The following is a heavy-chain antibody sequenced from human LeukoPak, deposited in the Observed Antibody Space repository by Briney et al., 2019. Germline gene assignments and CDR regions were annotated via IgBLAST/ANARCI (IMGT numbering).Heavy chain of an antibody. CDR1: GYTFTGYY. Sequence: ASVKVSCKASGYTFTGYYMHWVRQAPGRGLEWMGWINPNSGGTNYAQKFQGRVTMTRDTSISTASLELSRLRSDDTAVYYCAREVGYDSSGYYDYYYYMDVWGKGTTVTVSS. CDR3: AREVGYDSSGYYDYYYYMDV. CDR2: INPNSGGT. D-gene: IGHD3-22*01. J-gene: IGHJ6*03. V-gene: IGHV1-2*02.